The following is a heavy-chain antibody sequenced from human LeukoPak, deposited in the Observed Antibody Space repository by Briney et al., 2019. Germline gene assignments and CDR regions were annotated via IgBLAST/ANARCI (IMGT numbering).Heavy chain of an antibody. Sequence: PGRSLRLSCAASGFTFSSYGMHWVRQAPGKGLEWVAVISYDGSNKYYADSVKGRFTISRDNSKNTLYLQMNSLRAEDTAVYYCAKEGYYDSSGYEDYFDYWGQGTLVTVSS. V-gene: IGHV3-30*18. CDR3: AKEGYYDSSGYEDYFDY. J-gene: IGHJ4*02. D-gene: IGHD3-22*01. CDR2: ISYDGSNK. CDR1: GFTFSSYG.